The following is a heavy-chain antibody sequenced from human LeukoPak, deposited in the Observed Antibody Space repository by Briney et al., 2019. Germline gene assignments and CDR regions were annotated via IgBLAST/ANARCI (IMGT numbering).Heavy chain of an antibody. V-gene: IGHV3-30-3*01. J-gene: IGHJ5*02. CDR2: ISYDGSNK. D-gene: IGHD3-10*01. CDR3: ARDNMVRGVIKSINWFDP. CDR1: GFTFSSYA. Sequence: GGPLRLSCAASGFTFSSYAMHWVRQAPGKGLEWVAVISYDGSNKYYADSVKGRFTISRDNSKNTLYLQMNSLRAEDTAVYYCARDNMVRGVIKSINWFDPWGQGTLVTVSS.